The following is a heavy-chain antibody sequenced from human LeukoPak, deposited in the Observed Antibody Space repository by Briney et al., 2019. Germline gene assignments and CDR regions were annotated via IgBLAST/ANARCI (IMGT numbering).Heavy chain of an antibody. V-gene: IGHV4-59*08. CDR3: ARHQMGAPNYYYMDV. CDR2: IYYSGST. D-gene: IGHD3-16*01. J-gene: IGHJ6*03. Sequence: SETLSLTCTVSGGSISSYYWSWIRQPPGKGLEWIGYIYYSGSTNYNPSLKSRVTISVDTSKNQFSLKLSSVTAADTAVYYCARHQMGAPNYYYMDVWGKGTTVTISS. CDR1: GGSISSYY.